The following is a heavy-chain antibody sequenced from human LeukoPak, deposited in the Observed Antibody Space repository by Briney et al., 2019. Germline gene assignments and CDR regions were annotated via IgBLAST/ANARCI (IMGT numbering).Heavy chain of an antibody. Sequence: ASVKVSCKASGYTFTGYYMHWVRQAPGQGLEWMGWISAYNGNTNYAQKLQGRVTMTTDTSTSTAYMELRSLRSDDTAVYYCAREGYCSSTSCSTLYYYYGMDVWGQGTTVTVSS. CDR1: GYTFTGYY. CDR3: AREGYCSSTSCSTLYYYYGMDV. CDR2: ISAYNGNT. V-gene: IGHV1-18*04. J-gene: IGHJ6*02. D-gene: IGHD2-2*01.